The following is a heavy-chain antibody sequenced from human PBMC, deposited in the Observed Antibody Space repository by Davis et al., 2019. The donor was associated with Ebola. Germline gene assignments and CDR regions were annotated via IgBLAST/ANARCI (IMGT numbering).Heavy chain of an antibody. Sequence: ASVKVSCKASGYRFTSYYMHWVRQAPGQGLEWMGIINPITGGTSSAQNFQARVNMTRDTSTSTVYMELSSLRSEDTAVYYCAREGGRYYDSSGYVFDIWGQGTMVKVSS. J-gene: IGHJ3*02. CDR1: GYRFTSYY. V-gene: IGHV1-46*01. CDR3: AREGGRYYDSSGYVFDI. CDR2: INPITGGT. D-gene: IGHD3-22*01.